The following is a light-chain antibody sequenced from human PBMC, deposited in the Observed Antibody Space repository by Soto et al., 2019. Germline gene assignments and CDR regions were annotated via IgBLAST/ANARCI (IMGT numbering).Light chain of an antibody. J-gene: IGKJ1*01. CDR1: QGISSY. V-gene: IGKV1-9*01. Sequence: IQLTQSPSSLSASVGDRVTITCRASQGISSYLAWYQQKPGKAPKLLIYAASTLQSGVPSRFSGSGSGTDFTLTISSLEPEDFAVYYCQQRSNWPPTWTFGQGTKV. CDR2: AAS. CDR3: QQRSNWPPTWT.